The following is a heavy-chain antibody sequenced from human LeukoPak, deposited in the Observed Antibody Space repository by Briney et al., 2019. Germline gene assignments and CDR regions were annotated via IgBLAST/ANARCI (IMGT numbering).Heavy chain of an antibody. V-gene: IGHV3-21*01. CDR3: ARDYGDYEPGRHHYYYYYMDV. CDR1: GFTFSSYS. D-gene: IGHD4-17*01. CDR2: ISSSSSYI. J-gene: IGHJ6*03. Sequence: GGSLRLSCAASGFTFSSYSMNWVRQTPGKGLEWVSSISSSSSYIFYADSVKGRFTMSRDNAKKSLFLQMNSLRAEDTAVYYCARDYGDYEPGRHHYYYYYMDVWGKGTTVTISS.